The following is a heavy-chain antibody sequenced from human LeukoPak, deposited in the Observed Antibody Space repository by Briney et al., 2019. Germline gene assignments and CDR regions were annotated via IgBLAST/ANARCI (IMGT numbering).Heavy chain of an antibody. D-gene: IGHD1-26*01. CDR1: GFSFSSYA. V-gene: IGHV3-64*01. J-gene: IGHJ6*03. CDR3: AKGYGWEASYYYYYMDV. CDR2: ISANGVST. Sequence: GRSLRLSCSASGFSFSSYAMHWVRQAPGEGLEYVSAISANGVSTYYANSVKGRFTISRDNSKNTLYLQMGSLRAEDMAVYYCAKGYGWEASYYYYYMDVWGKGTTVTFSS.